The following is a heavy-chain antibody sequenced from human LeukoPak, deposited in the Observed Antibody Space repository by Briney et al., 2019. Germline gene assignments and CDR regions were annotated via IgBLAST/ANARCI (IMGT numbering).Heavy chain of an antibody. V-gene: IGHV3-9*01. Sequence: GGSLRLSFAASGFTFDDYAMHWVRQTPWKGLEWVSAISWNSDSIGYEDSVKGRFTISRDNAKNSLYLQMNSMRAEDTALYYCAIDMEPTVTQSLFDYWGQGTLVSVSS. CDR2: ISWNSDSI. CDR1: GFTFDDYA. J-gene: IGHJ4*02. D-gene: IGHD4-17*01. CDR3: AIDMEPTVTQSLFDY.